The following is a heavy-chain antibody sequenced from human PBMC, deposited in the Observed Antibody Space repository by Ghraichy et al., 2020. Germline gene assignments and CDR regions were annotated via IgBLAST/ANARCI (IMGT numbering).Heavy chain of an antibody. J-gene: IGHJ4*02. CDR3: AKPDAVHGYFFDY. CDR1: GFTFSSYA. Sequence: GESLNISCAASGFTFSSYAMSWVRQAPGKGLEWVSAISGSGGSTYYADSVKGRFTISRDNSKNTLYLQMNSLRAEDTAVYYCAKPDAVHGYFFDYWGQGTLVTVSS. V-gene: IGHV3-23*01. CDR2: ISGSGGST. D-gene: IGHD3-10*01.